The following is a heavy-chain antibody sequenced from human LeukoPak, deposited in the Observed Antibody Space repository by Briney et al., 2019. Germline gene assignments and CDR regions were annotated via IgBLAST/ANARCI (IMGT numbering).Heavy chain of an antibody. CDR1: GFGFSNYA. V-gene: IGHV3-23*01. D-gene: IGHD5-18*01. CDR2: ISGSGGTT. Sequence: GGSLRLSCAASGFGFSNYAMSWVRQAPGKGLEWVSGISGSGGTTYYADSVKGRFTISRDNSKNTLYLQMNSLKAEDTAVYYCAKEADVDTAMAYFDYWGQGTLVTVSS. CDR3: AKEADVDTAMAYFDY. J-gene: IGHJ4*02.